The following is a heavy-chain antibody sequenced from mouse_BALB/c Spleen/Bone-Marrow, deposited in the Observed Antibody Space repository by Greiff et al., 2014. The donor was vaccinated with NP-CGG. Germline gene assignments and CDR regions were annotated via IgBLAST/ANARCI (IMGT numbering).Heavy chain of an antibody. CDR1: GYTFTSYY. V-gene: IGHV1S81*02. Sequence: QVQLKQSGAELVKPGASVKLSCKASGYTFTSYYMYWVRQRPGQGLEWVGEINPINGGTKISEKFKSRATLTVDKSSSTAFMQHSTRTSADSAVYYCTRRNYEYRYFDDWGAGTTVTVSS. CDR2: INPINGGT. D-gene: IGHD1-1*01. J-gene: IGHJ1*01. CDR3: TRRNYEYRYFDD.